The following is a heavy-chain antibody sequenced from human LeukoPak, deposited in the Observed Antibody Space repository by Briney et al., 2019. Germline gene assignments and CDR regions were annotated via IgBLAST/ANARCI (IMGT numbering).Heavy chain of an antibody. CDR2: ISDSGRST. V-gene: IGHV3-23*01. CDR3: ARDRMVYTY. CDR1: GFTFSIYA. J-gene: IGHJ4*02. D-gene: IGHD3-10*01. Sequence: QPGGSLRLSCAASGFTFSIYAMSWVRPAPGKGLEWVSAISDSGRSTYYADSVKGRFTISRDNSKNTLYLQMNSLRAEETAVYYCARDRMVYTYWGQGTLVTVSS.